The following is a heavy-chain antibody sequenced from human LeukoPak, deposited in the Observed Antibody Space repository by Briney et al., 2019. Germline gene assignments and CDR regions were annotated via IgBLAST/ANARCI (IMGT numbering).Heavy chain of an antibody. J-gene: IGHJ4*02. CDR2: ISSSSSYI. CDR3: ARDGAVTNGRYFDY. CDR1: GFTFSSYA. D-gene: IGHD4-17*01. V-gene: IGHV3-21*01. Sequence: GGSLRLSCAASGFTFSSYAMTWVRQAPGKGLEWVSSISSSSSYIYYGDSVKGRFTISRDNAKNSLYLQMNSLRAEDTAVYYCARDGAVTNGRYFDYWGQGTLVTVSS.